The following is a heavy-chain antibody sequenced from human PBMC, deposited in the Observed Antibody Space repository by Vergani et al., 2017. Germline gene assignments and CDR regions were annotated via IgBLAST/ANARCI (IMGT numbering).Heavy chain of an antibody. Sequence: QVQLVQSGAEVKKPGASVKVSCKASGYTFTSYYMHWVRQAPGQGLEWMGIINPSGGSTSYAQKFQGRVTMTRDTSTSTVYMELSSLRSEDTAVYYCASQGSCSSTSCYTNLYYFDYWGQGTLVTVSS. CDR3: ASQGSCSSTSCYTNLYYFDY. V-gene: IGHV1-46*03. J-gene: IGHJ4*02. D-gene: IGHD2-2*02. CDR1: GYTFTSYY. CDR2: INPSGGST.